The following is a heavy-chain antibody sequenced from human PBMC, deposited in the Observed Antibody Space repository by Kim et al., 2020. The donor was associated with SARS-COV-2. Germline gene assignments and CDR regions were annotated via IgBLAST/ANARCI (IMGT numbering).Heavy chain of an antibody. CDR3: TRDAILTLGSVLFDF. D-gene: IGHD3-9*01. CDR2: ISSSSSYI. V-gene: IGHV3-21*01. J-gene: IGHJ3*01. Sequence: GGSLRLSCAASGFTFSSYSMNWVRQAPGKGLEWVSSISSSSSYIYYADSVKGRLTISRDNAKNSLYLQMNSLRAESMAVYYCTRDAILTLGSVLFDFWG. CDR1: GFTFSSYS.